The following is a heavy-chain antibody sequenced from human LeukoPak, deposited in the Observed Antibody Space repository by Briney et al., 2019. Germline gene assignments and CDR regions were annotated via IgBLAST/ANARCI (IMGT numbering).Heavy chain of an antibody. CDR1: GFTFSSNG. CDR2: IWHDGSNK. CDR3: ARDGSSGYLHFDY. V-gene: IGHV3-33*01. Sequence: GGSLRLSCAASGFTFSSNGMHWVRQAPPKGSVWVAVIWHDGSNKYYSDPVKGRFTISRDNSKNTLYLQMPSLRVDDTAVYYSARDGSSGYLHFDYWGQGTLVTVSS. J-gene: IGHJ4*02. D-gene: IGHD3-22*01.